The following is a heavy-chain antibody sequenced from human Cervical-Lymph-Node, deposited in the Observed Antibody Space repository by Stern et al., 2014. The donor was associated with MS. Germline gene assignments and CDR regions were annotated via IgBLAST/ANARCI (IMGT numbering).Heavy chain of an antibody. CDR3: ARDRRIAAAGAGVGAFDI. V-gene: IGHV4-61*02. J-gene: IGHJ3*02. Sequence: VQLVESGPGLVKPSQTLSLTCTVSGGSISSESYYWSWIRQPAGKGLEWIGRIYIRGNTHYNPSLESRVTITVDTSQNHFSLKMSLVTAADTAVYYCARDRRIAAAGAGVGAFDIWGQGTMVTVSS. D-gene: IGHD6-13*01. CDR2: IYIRGNT. CDR1: GGSISSESYY.